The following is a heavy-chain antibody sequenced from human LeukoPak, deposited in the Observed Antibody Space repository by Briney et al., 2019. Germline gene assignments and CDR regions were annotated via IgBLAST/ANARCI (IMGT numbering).Heavy chain of an antibody. Sequence: ASVKVSCKASGYTFTGYYMHWVRQAPGQGLEWMGWINPNSGGTNYAQKFQGRVTMTRDTSISTAYMELSSLTFDDTAVYFCARDAIAVAGLGGYWGQGTLVTVSS. J-gene: IGHJ4*02. CDR2: INPNSGGT. CDR3: ARDAIAVAGLGGY. CDR1: GYTFTGYY. V-gene: IGHV1-2*02. D-gene: IGHD6-19*01.